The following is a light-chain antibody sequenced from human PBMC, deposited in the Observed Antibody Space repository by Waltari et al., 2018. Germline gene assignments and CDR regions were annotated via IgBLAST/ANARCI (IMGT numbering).Light chain of an antibody. CDR2: QDS. J-gene: IGLJ2*01. V-gene: IGLV3-1*01. CDR1: KLGDKY. Sequence: SYELTQPASVSVSPGQTATITCSGDKLGDKYACWYRQKPGQSPVLAIYQDSKRPSGIPERISGSNSGNTATLTISGTQAMDEADYYCQAWDTTTVVFGGGTKLTVL. CDR3: QAWDTTTVV.